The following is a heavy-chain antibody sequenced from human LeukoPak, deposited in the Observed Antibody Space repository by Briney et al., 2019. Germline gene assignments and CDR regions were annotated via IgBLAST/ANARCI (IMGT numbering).Heavy chain of an antibody. CDR1: GYTFTGYY. Sequence: GASVKVSCKASGYTFTGYYIHWVRQAPGQGLEWMGWINPNSGGTNYAQKFQGWVTMTRDTSISTAYMELSRLRSDDTAVYYCARDSSSWSRYFDYWGQGTLVTVSS. V-gene: IGHV1-2*04. J-gene: IGHJ4*02. CDR3: ARDSSSWSRYFDY. CDR2: INPNSGGT. D-gene: IGHD6-13*01.